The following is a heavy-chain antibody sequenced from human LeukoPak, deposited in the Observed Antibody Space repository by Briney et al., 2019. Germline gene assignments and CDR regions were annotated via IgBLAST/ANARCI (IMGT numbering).Heavy chain of an antibody. V-gene: IGHV4-34*01. CDR1: RGSFSGYY. Sequence: SETLSLTCAVYRGSFSGYYWTWIRQSPGKGLEWIGEINHSGTTNYNPSLKSRVTISIDTSKNQFSLKLSSVTAADTAVYYCARGPTIDYDTLTGYYYFDYWGQRTLVTVSS. J-gene: IGHJ4*02. CDR3: ARGPTIDYDTLTGYYYFDY. D-gene: IGHD3-9*01. CDR2: INHSGTT.